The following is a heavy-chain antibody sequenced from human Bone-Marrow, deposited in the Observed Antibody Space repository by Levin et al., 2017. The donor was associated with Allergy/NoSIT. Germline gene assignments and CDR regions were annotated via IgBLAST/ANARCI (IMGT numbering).Heavy chain of an antibody. CDR2: IRSETDGGAT. V-gene: IGHV3-15*01. J-gene: IGHJ3*01. Sequence: PGGSLRLSCAASGFTFSNAWMTWVRQAPGKGLEWVGRIRSETDGGATDYGTPVKGRFTISRDDSKNTLYLHMKSLQTEDTAMYFCATFTDRNSCLEGCIALDLWGQGTMVTVSS. D-gene: IGHD2-2*01. CDR1: GFTFSNAW. CDR3: ATFTDRNSCLEGCIALDL.